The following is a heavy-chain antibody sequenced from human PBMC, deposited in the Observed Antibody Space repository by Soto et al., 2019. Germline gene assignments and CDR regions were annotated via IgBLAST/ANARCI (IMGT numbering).Heavy chain of an antibody. CDR1: GYTFTGYY. J-gene: IGHJ4*02. CDR3: AREGLRRISSLSPYYFDY. V-gene: IGHV1-2*02. Sequence: QVQLVQSGAEVKKPGASVKVSCKASGYTFTGYYMHWVRQAPGQGLEWMGWINPNSGGTNYAQKFQGRVTMTRDTYISTAYMELSRLRSDDTAVYYCAREGLRRISSLSPYYFDYWGQGTLVTVSS. CDR2: INPNSGGT. D-gene: IGHD3-16*02.